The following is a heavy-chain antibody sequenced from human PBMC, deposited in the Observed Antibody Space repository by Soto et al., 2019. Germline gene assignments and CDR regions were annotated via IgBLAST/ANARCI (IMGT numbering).Heavy chain of an antibody. CDR1: GFTFTSSA. CDR2: IVVGSGNT. J-gene: IGHJ6*03. Sequence: SVKVSCKASGFTFTSSAVQWVRQARGQRLEWIGWIVVGSGNTNYAQKFQERVTITRNMSISTAYMELSSLRSEDTAVYYCARGRYYYYMDVWGKGTTVTVSS. V-gene: IGHV1-58*01. CDR3: ARGRYYYYMDV.